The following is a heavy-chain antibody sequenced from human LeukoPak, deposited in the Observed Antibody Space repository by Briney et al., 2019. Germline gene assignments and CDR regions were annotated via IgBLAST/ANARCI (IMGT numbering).Heavy chain of an antibody. J-gene: IGHJ5*02. V-gene: IGHV4-59*01. CDR1: GGSISSYY. CDR3: ARGIIVGATWGENYNCFDP. CDR2: IYYTGST. D-gene: IGHD1-26*01. Sequence: NPSETLSLTCTISGGSISSYYWSWIRQPPGKGLEWIGYIYYTGSTNHNPSLKSRVTISVDTSKNQFSLKLSSVTAADTAVYYCARGIIVGATWGENYNCFDPWGQGTLVTVSS.